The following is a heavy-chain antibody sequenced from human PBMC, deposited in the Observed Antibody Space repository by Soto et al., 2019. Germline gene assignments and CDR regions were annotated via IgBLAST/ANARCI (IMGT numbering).Heavy chain of an antibody. CDR2: IDPSDSQT. Sequence: GESLKISCKGSGYSFAGYWITWVRQKPGKGLEWMGRIDPSDSQTYYSPSFRGHVTISVTKSITTVFLQWSSLRASDTAVYYCARQVYDSDTGPNFQYYFDSWGQGTPVTVSS. CDR3: ARQVYDSDTGPNFQYYFDS. D-gene: IGHD3-22*01. CDR1: GYSFAGYW. J-gene: IGHJ4*02. V-gene: IGHV5-10-1*01.